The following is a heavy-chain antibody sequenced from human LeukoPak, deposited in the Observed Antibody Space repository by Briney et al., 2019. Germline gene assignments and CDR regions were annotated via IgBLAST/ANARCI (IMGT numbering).Heavy chain of an antibody. CDR3: ARDGAYYDSSGHDY. J-gene: IGHJ4*02. Sequence: TSETLSLTCTVSGGSISSSSYYWGWIRQPPGKGLEWIGSIYYSGSTYYNPSLKSRVTISVDTSKNQFSLKLSSVTAADTAVYYCARDGAYYDSSGHDYWGQGTLVTVSS. D-gene: IGHD3-22*01. V-gene: IGHV4-39*07. CDR2: IYYSGST. CDR1: GGSISSSSYY.